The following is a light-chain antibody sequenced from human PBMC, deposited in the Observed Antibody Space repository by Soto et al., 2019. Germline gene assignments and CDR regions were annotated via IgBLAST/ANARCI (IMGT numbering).Light chain of an antibody. V-gene: IGKV3-11*01. J-gene: IGKJ2*01. CDR2: DAS. CDR3: QQRGDRPRT. Sequence: EIVLTQSPAALSLSPGERATLSCRASQSVSNYLAWYQQRPGRAPRLLIYDASHRATGIPARFSGSGSGIDFTLTINSLEPEDFAVYYCQQRGDRPRTFGQGTKLEIK. CDR1: QSVSNY.